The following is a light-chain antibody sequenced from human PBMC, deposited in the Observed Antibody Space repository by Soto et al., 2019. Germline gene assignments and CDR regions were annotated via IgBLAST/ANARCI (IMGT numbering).Light chain of an antibody. V-gene: IGKV3-20*01. CDR2: ATS. Sequence: EIVLTQSPGTLSLSPGERASLSCRASQSLNRNYVAWYQQKVGQAPRLLIYATSGKATGIPDRFRGSGSVTEVNLTIARLEPEEFAVYYCQRYGLSPPFSFGPGTKVEIK. CDR1: QSLNRNY. J-gene: IGKJ3*01. CDR3: QRYGLSPPFS.